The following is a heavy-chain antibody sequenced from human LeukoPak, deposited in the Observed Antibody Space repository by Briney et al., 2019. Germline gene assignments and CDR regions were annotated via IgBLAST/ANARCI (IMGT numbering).Heavy chain of an antibody. Sequence: ASVKVSCKASGYTFTGYYMHWVRQAPGQGLEWMGWINPNSGGTNYAQKFQGRVTMTRDTSISTAYMELSRLRSDDTAVYYCARGVEHSSGWYFSYYYYYMDVWGKGTTVTVSS. J-gene: IGHJ6*03. V-gene: IGHV1-2*02. CDR1: GYTFTGYY. D-gene: IGHD6-19*01. CDR3: ARGVEHSSGWYFSYYYYYMDV. CDR2: INPNSGGT.